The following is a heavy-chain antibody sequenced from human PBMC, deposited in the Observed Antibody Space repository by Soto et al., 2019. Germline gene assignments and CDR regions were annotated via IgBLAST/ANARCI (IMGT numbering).Heavy chain of an antibody. CDR1: GGSISSSSYY. Sequence: SETLSLTCTVSGGSISSSSYYWGWIRQPPGKGLEWIGSIYYSGSTYYNPSLKSRVTISVDTSKNQFSLKLSSVTAADTAVYYCARLDGYCSSTSCQRAYYYYYMDVWGKGTTVTVSS. D-gene: IGHD2-2*01. J-gene: IGHJ6*03. V-gene: IGHV4-39*01. CDR3: ARLDGYCSSTSCQRAYYYYYMDV. CDR2: IYYSGST.